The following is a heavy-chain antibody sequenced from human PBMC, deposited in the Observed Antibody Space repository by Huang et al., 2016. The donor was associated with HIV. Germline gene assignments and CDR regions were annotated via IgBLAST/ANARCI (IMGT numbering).Heavy chain of an antibody. Sequence: QVQLQESGPGLVKPSETLSLTCTVSGGSMRSYYWSWFRQPPGTGLEWIGYIYYSGVTHYNPSLKSRVTISVDTSKNQFSLRLSSVTAADTAVYYCASASIAARRWFDPWGQGSLVTVSS. CDR1: GGSMRSYY. J-gene: IGHJ5*02. V-gene: IGHV4-59*01. CDR2: IYYSGVT. CDR3: ASASIAARRWFDP. D-gene: IGHD6-6*01.